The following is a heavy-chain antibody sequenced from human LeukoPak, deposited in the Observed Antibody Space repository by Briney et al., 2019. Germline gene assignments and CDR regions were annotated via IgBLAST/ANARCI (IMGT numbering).Heavy chain of an antibody. CDR1: GGTFSSYA. J-gene: IGHJ6*04. V-gene: IGHV1-69*06. D-gene: IGHD2-21*01. Sequence: GASVKVSCKASGGTFSSYAISWVRQAPGQGLEWMGGIIPIFGTANYAQKFQGRVTITADKSTSTAYMELSSLRSEDTAVYYCARAGSSIYYYYYYGMDVWGKGTTVTVSS. CDR3: ARAGSSIYYYYYYGMDV. CDR2: IIPIFGTA.